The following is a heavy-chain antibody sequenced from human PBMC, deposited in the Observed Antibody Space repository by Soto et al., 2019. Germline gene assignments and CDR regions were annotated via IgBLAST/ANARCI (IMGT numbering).Heavy chain of an antibody. CDR2: INPNGGST. V-gene: IGHV1-46*01. J-gene: IGHJ4*02. Sequence: QVRLVQSGAEVKKPGASVKVSCKASGYIFTNYYIHWVRQAPGQGLEWMAIINPNGGSTNCAQEFQGRITLTCDTSTSSVYMDLSSLTSEDTAVYYCARGLYSGDKWGQGTLVTVSS. CDR1: GYIFTNYY. CDR3: ARGLYSGDK. D-gene: IGHD2-21*01.